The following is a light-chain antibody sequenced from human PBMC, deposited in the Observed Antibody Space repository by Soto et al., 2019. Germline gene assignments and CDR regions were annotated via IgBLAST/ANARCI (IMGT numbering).Light chain of an antibody. CDR3: TSFSNSTYV. CDR2: EVS. J-gene: IGLJ1*01. CDR1: SSDVGNYKY. Sequence: QSALTQPASVSGSPGQSITISCTGSSSDVGNYKYVSWYQQHPGKAPKLIIYEVSNRPSGVSNRFSGSKSGNTASLTLSGLQEEDEAEYYCTSFSNSTYVFGTGTKRTVL. V-gene: IGLV2-14*01.